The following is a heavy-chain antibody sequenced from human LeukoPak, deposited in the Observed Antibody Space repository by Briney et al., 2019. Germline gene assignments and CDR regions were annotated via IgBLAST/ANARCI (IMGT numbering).Heavy chain of an antibody. V-gene: IGHV3-23*01. CDR1: GVSFNDHA. D-gene: IGHD5-18*01. Sequence: GGSLRLSCAASGVSFNDHAISWVRQAPGKGLEWVSGINGNGASTYYSDSVKGRFTISRDNSKNTVYLQMSSLRADDTAIYYCAKDQAYSYYYLDCWGQGTLVTVSS. CDR2: INGNGAST. J-gene: IGHJ4*02. CDR3: AKDQAYSYYYLDC.